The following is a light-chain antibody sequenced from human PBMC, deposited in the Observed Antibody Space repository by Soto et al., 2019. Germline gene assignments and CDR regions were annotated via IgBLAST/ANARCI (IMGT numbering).Light chain of an antibody. J-gene: IGLJ1*01. CDR2: DDS. CDR1: SLGSKS. Sequence: SYELTQPPSVSVAPGQTARITCEGDSLGSKSVHWYQQRPGQAPILVVFDDSDRPSGIHEQFSGSKSGNTATLTFSGVEAGDEADYYCQVLESSTDHYVFGTGTKLTVL. V-gene: IGLV3-21*02. CDR3: QVLESSTDHYV.